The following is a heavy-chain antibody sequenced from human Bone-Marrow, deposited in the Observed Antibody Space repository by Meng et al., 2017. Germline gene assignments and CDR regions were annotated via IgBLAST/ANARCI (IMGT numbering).Heavy chain of an antibody. V-gene: IGHV1-18*01. CDR1: GYTFTSYG. D-gene: IGHD3-3*01. CDR2: ISGYNGNT. J-gene: IGHJ5*02. CDR3: ARDGSGRDTWSWFDP. Sequence: ASVKVSCKASGYTFTSYGISWLRQAPGQGPEWMGWISGYNGNTKYAQMLQGRVTMTTDTSTNTAYMELRNLRSDDTAVYYCARDGSGRDTWSWFDPWGQGSLVTVSS.